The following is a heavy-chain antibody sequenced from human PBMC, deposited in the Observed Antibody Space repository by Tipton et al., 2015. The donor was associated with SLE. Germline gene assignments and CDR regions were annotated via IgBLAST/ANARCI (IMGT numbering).Heavy chain of an antibody. D-gene: IGHD1-26*01. CDR1: GGSISSSSYY. V-gene: IGHV4-39*07. CDR3: AREPIGNSGTYWDYYYLFYMDV. J-gene: IGHJ6*03. CDR2: IYYSGST. Sequence: TLSLTCTVSGGSISSSSYYWGWIRQPPGKGLEWIGSIYYSGSTYYNPSLKSRVTISVATSKNQFSLKLSSVTAADTAVYYCAREPIGNSGTYWDYYYLFYMDVWGKGTTVTVSS.